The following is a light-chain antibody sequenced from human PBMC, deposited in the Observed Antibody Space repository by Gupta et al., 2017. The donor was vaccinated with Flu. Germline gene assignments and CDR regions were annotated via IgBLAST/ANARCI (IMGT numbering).Light chain of an antibody. Sequence: DIQMTQSPSFLPASVGDRVTITCRASQSISSYLNWYQQKPGKAPKLLIYAASSLQSGVPSRFSGSGSGTDFTLTISSLQPEDFATYYCQQSYSTLLFTFGPGTKVDIK. CDR2: AAS. J-gene: IGKJ3*01. V-gene: IGKV1-39*01. CDR3: QQSYSTLLFT. CDR1: QSISSY.